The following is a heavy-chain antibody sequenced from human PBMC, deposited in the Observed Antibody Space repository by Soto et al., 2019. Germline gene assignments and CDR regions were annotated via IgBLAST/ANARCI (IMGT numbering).Heavy chain of an antibody. CDR3: VCEVGGRDFNY. Sequence: QVQVVESGGGVVQPGGSLRLSCVVSGFTFSNHAMHWVRHAPGKGLEWVTFISYDGNNKFYVDSVKGRFTISRDNSKNTLNLQMNILRDDDTAVYYCVCEVGGRDFNYWGQGTLVTVSS. CDR2: ISYDGNNK. D-gene: IGHD1-26*01. J-gene: IGHJ4*02. CDR1: GFTFSNHA. V-gene: IGHV3-30-3*01.